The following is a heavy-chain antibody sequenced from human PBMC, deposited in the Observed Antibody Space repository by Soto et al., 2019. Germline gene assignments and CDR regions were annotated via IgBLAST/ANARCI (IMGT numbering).Heavy chain of an antibody. CDR3: ARIKWGLNYYNGMDV. J-gene: IGHJ6*02. D-gene: IGHD1-26*01. CDR1: GYPFSDYF. Sequence: ASVKVSCKPSGYPFSDYFIQWVRHAPGQGLEWVAWINPKTAATNYAKKFQGRVSLTWDTSSTTAYMELTRLRPDDTAVYYCARIKWGLNYYNGMDVWGQGTTVTVSS. CDR2: INPKTAAT. V-gene: IGHV1-2*02.